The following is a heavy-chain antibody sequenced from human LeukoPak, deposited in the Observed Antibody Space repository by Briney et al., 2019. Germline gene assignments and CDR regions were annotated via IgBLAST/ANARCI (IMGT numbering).Heavy chain of an antibody. CDR2: IFSNDEK. CDR1: GFSLSNARMG. V-gene: IGHV2-26*01. CDR3: ARMLLELDYFDY. D-gene: IGHD1-7*01. J-gene: IGHJ4*02. Sequence: SGPVLVNPTETLTLTCTVSGFSLSNARMGVSWIRQPPVKALEWLAHIFSNDEKSYSTSLKSRLTISKDTSKSQVVLTMTNMDPVDTATYYCARMLLELDYFDYWGQGTLVTVSS.